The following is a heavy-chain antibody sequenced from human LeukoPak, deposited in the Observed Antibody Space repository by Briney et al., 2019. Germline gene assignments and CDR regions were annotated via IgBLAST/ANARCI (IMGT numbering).Heavy chain of an antibody. V-gene: IGHV4-38-2*01. J-gene: IGHJ4*02. CDR2: IYHSGST. CDR1: GYSISSGYY. Sequence: SETPSLTCAVSGYSISSGYYWGWIRQPPGKGLEWIGNIYHSGSTYYNPSLKSRLTISVDTSKNQFSLKLNSVTAADTAVYYCARGATSGSYESDYWGQGTLVTVSS. D-gene: IGHD1-26*01. CDR3: ARGATSGSYESDY.